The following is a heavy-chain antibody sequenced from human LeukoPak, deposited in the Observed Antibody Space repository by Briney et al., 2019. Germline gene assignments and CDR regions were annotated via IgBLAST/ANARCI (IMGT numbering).Heavy chain of an antibody. CDR2: IYHSGST. Sequence: SETLSLTCAVSGGSISSSNWWSWVRQPPGKGLEWIGEIYHSGSTNYNPSLKSRVTISVDKSKNQFSLRLSSVTAADTAVYYCARGSSMGYDFWSGYPLFDYWGQGTLVTVSS. CDR1: GGSISSSNW. J-gene: IGHJ4*02. V-gene: IGHV4-4*02. D-gene: IGHD3-3*01. CDR3: ARGSSMGYDFWSGYPLFDY.